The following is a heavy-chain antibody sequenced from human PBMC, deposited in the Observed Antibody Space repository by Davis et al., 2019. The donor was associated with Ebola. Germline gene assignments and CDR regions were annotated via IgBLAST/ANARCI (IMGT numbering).Heavy chain of an antibody. D-gene: IGHD6-13*01. CDR1: GFTFNTYA. J-gene: IGHJ4*02. V-gene: IGHV3-30-3*01. CDR2: ISDDGSKK. CDR3: ARDWTSSWYSLDY. Sequence: GGPLRLSCAASGFTFNTYAMHWVRQAPGKGLEWVALISDDGSKKFYADSVKGRFTVSRDNSKNTLYLRMNSLIVDDTAFYYCARDWTSSWYSLDYWGQGTLVTVSS.